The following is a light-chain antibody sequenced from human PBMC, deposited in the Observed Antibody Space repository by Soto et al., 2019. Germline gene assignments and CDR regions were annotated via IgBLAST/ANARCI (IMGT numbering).Light chain of an antibody. J-gene: IGLJ3*02. CDR1: SSDIGASNF. V-gene: IGLV2-23*01. CDR3: CSYAGSSTWV. Sequence: QSALTQPASVSGSPGQSITVSCTGTSSDIGASNFVSWYQHLPGRAPKVIIYEGSKRPSGVSNRFSGSKSGNTASLTISGLQAEDEADYYCCSYAGSSTWVFGGGTKLTVL. CDR2: EGS.